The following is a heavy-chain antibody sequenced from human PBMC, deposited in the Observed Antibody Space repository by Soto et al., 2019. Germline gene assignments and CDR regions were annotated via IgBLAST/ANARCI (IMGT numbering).Heavy chain of an antibody. CDR3: ARDWELLSAFDI. V-gene: IGHV4-31*03. D-gene: IGHD1-26*01. J-gene: IGHJ3*02. Sequence: QVQLQESGPGLVKPSQTLSLTCTVSGGSISSGGYYWSWIRQHPGKGLEWIGYIYYSGSTYYNPSLKSRVTISVDTSKNQFSLKLSSVTAADTAVFYCARDWELLSAFDIWGQGTMVTVSS. CDR2: IYYSGST. CDR1: GGSISSGGYY.